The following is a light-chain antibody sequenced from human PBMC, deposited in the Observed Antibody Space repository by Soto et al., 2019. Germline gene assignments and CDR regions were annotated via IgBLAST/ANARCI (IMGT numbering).Light chain of an antibody. J-gene: IGLJ1*01. Sequence: QSVLTQPASVSGSPGQSIAISCTGTSSDVGGYNYVSWYQHHPGKAPKLMIYDVSNRPSGVSNRFSGSKSGDTASLTISGLQAEDEAGYYCSSYTSSSTYVFGTGTKGTV. CDR1: SSDVGGYNY. V-gene: IGLV2-14*03. CDR3: SSYTSSSTYV. CDR2: DVS.